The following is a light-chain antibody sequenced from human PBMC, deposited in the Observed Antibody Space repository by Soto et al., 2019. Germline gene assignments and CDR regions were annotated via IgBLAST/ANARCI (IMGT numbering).Light chain of an antibody. V-gene: IGLV2-23*01. J-gene: IGLJ3*02. CDR3: YSYAGSNTGV. CDR2: QDN. CDR1: SSEVGSYNL. Sequence: QSALTQPASVSGSPGRSITIYCTGTSSEVGSYNLVSWYQHHPGKAPKLMIYQDNKRPSGVSNRFSGSKSGNTASLTISGLQAADEADYYCYSYAGSNTGVFGAGTKLTVL.